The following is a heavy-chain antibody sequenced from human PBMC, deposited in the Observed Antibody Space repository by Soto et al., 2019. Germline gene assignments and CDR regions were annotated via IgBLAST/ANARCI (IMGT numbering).Heavy chain of an antibody. CDR2: INPNSGGT. J-gene: IGHJ5*02. CDR3: ARAKAAAGTAGWWFDP. Sequence: QVQLVQSGAEVKKPGASVKVSCNASGYTFTGYYMHWVRQAPGQGLEWMGWINPNSGGTNYAQKFQGRVTMTRDTSISTAYMELSRLRSDDTAVYYCARAKAAAGTAGWWFDPWGQGTLVTVSS. CDR1: GYTFTGYY. D-gene: IGHD6-13*01. V-gene: IGHV1-2*02.